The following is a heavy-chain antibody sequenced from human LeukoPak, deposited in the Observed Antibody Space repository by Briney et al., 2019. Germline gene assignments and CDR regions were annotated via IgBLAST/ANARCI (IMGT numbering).Heavy chain of an antibody. V-gene: IGHV1-69*13. CDR3: ARDRAVAGTGLGY. J-gene: IGHJ4*02. Sequence: ASVKVSCKASGGTFSSYAISWVRQAPGQGLEWMGGIIPIFGTADYAQKFQGRVTITADESTSTAYMELSSLRSEDTAVYYCARDRAVAGTGLGYWGQGTLVTVSS. D-gene: IGHD6-19*01. CDR2: IIPIFGTA. CDR1: GGTFSSYA.